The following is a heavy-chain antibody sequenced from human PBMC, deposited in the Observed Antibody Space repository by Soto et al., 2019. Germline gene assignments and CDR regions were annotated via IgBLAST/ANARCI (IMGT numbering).Heavy chain of an antibody. D-gene: IGHD3-10*01. CDR3: ARGGSLWFGELSAYYYGMDV. J-gene: IGHJ6*02. Sequence: QVQLVQSGAEVKKPGASVKVSCKASGYTFTGYYMHWVRQAPGQGLEWMGWINPNSGGTNYAQKFQGWVTMTRDTSXXTXSXXLSRLRSDDTAVYYCARGGSLWFGELSAYYYGMDVWGQGTTVTVSS. CDR2: INPNSGGT. CDR1: GYTFTGYY. V-gene: IGHV1-2*04.